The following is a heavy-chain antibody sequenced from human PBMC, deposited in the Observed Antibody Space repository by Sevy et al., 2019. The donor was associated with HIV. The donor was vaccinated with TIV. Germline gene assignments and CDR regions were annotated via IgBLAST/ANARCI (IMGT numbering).Heavy chain of an antibody. CDR1: GFDFSSHW. CDR3: ATPRFDF. V-gene: IGHV3-74*01. Sequence: GGSLRLSCEASGFDFSSHWMQWVRQAPGKGLVWVSRMNTDGSSTNYADSVKGRFTISRDNDKNTLYLEMNNRRDEDTALYYCATPRFDFWGPGTLVTVSS. CDR2: MNTDGSST. J-gene: IGHJ4*02.